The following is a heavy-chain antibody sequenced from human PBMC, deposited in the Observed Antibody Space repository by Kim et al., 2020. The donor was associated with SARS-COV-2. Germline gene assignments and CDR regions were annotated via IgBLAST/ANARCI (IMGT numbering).Heavy chain of an antibody. V-gene: IGHV4-39*01. CDR1: GGSISSSSYY. CDR2: INYSGST. CDR3: ARLEEGDYVWGSYRYDPYFDY. J-gene: IGHJ4*02. Sequence: SETLSLTCTVSGGSISSSSYYWGWIRQPPGKGLEWIGSINYSGSTYYNPSLKSRVTISVDTSKNQFSLKLSSVTAADTAVYYCARLEEGDYVWGSYRYDPYFDYWGQGTLVTVSS. D-gene: IGHD3-16*02.